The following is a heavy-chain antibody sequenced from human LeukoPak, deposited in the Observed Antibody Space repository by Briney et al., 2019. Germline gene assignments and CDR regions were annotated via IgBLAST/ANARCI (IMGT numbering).Heavy chain of an antibody. CDR2: IRYDGSNK. D-gene: IGHD4/OR15-4a*01. CDR3: ARCLRDYYYYGMDV. V-gene: IGHV3-30*02. J-gene: IGHJ6*02. CDR1: GFTFSSYG. Sequence: GGSLRLSCAASGFTFSSYGMHWVRQAPGKGLEWVALIRYDGSNKYYADSVKGRFTISRDNSKNTLYLQMNNLRAEDTAVYYCARCLRDYYYYGMDVWGQGTTVTVSS.